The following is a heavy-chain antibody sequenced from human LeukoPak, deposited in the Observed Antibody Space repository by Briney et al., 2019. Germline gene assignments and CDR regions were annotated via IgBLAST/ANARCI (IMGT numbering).Heavy chain of an antibody. Sequence: ASVKVSCKASGYTFTSYDINWVRQATGQGLEWMGWMSPNSGNTGYAQKFQGRVTMTRNTSISTAYMELSSLRSEYTAVYYCARLMVITIDYFDYWGQGTLVTVSS. D-gene: IGHD3-22*01. J-gene: IGHJ4*02. CDR1: GYTFTSYD. CDR3: ARLMVITIDYFDY. CDR2: MSPNSGNT. V-gene: IGHV1-8*01.